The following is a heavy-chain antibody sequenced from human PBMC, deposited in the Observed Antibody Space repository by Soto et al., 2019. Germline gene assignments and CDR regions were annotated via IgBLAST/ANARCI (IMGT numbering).Heavy chain of an antibody. J-gene: IGHJ4*02. Sequence: PSETLSLTCAVYGGPFSAYYWSWIRQPPGKGLEWIGEINHSGGTSYNPSLKSRVTISVDTSKSQFSLKLSSVTAADTAVYYCASPYFDFWGQGTLVTVSS. CDR2: INHSGGT. V-gene: IGHV4-34*01. CDR1: GGPFSAYY. CDR3: ASPYFDF.